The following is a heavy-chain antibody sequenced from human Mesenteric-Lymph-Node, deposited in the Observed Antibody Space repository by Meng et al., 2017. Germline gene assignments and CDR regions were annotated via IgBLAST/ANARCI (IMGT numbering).Heavy chain of an antibody. D-gene: IGHD3-10*01. Sequence: KVSCKGSGYRFPNYWIGWVRQMPGKGLEWMGIIYPDEYTIIYSPSFEGQVTISADKSISTAYLQWSSLKASDTAMYYCASLYGSGSYYNEEYFQHWGQGTLVTVSS. J-gene: IGHJ1*01. V-gene: IGHV5-51*01. CDR3: ASLYGSGSYYNEEYFQH. CDR1: GYRFPNYW. CDR2: IYPDEYTI.